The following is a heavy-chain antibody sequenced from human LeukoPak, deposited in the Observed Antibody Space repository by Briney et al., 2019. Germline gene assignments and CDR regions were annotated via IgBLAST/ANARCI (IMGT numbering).Heavy chain of an antibody. D-gene: IGHD3-22*01. V-gene: IGHV1-2*02. J-gene: IGHJ3*02. CDR3: ARSDSSGYLDALDI. CDR1: GYTFTGYY. CDR2: INPNSGGT. Sequence: ASVKVSCKASGYTFTGYYMHWVRQAPGQGLAWMGWINPNSGGTNYAQKFQGRVTMTSDTSISTAYMELSRLRSDDTAVYYCARSDSSGYLDALDIWGQGTMVTVSS.